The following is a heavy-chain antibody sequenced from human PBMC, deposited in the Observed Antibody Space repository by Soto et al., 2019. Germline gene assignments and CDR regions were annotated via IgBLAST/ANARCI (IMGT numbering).Heavy chain of an antibody. D-gene: IGHD3-3*01. CDR3: ARARKGSGSDYYYHYGMDV. J-gene: IGHJ6*04. CDR1: GGSFSDYY. V-gene: IGHV4-34*01. CDR2: INHSGST. Sequence: SETLSLTCPVYGGSFSDYYWSWIRQPPGKGLEWIGEINHSGSTNYNPSLKSRVTISVHTSKNQFSLKLSSVTAADTAVYYCARARKGSGSDYYYHYGMDVWGKGTTVTVSS.